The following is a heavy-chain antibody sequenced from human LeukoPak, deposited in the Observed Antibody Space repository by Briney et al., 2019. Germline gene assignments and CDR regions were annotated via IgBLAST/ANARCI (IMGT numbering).Heavy chain of an antibody. D-gene: IGHD3-16*01. V-gene: IGHV3-74*01. CDR1: GFTFSSYW. CDR2: INPDGRTT. Sequence: GGSLRLSCAASGFTFSSYWMHWVRQAPGKGLVWVSLINPDGRTTTYADSVKGRFTISRDNAKNTVYLQMNSLGGEDTAVYYCARDLRGSPDRWGQGTLVTVSS. J-gene: IGHJ5*02. CDR3: ARDLRGSPDR.